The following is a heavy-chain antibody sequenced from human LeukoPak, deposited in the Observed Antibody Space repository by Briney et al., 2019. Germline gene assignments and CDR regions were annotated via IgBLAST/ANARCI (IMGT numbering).Heavy chain of an antibody. Sequence: ASVKVSCKASGYTFTSYGISWVRQAPGQGLEWMGWISAYNGNTNYAQKLQGRVTMTTDTSTSTAYMELRSLRSDDTAVYYCATGASLWTLDAFDIWGQGTMVTVSS. CDR3: ATGASLWTLDAFDI. CDR1: GYTFTSYG. CDR2: ISAYNGNT. V-gene: IGHV1-18*01. J-gene: IGHJ3*02. D-gene: IGHD3-10*01.